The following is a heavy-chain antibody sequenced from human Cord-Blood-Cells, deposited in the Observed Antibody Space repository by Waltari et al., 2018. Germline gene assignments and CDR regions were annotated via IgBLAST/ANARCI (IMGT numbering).Heavy chain of an antibody. Sequence: QVQLQESGPGLVKPSQTLSLTCPVSGGSISSGSYYWSSIRPPAGKGLEWIGYIYTSGSTNYNPSLKSRVTISVDTSKNQFSLKLSSVTAADTAVYYCARVGTTVTTYYYYYGMDVWGQGTTVTVSS. CDR1: GGSISSGSYY. J-gene: IGHJ6*02. CDR2: IYTSGST. D-gene: IGHD4-17*01. CDR3: ARVGTTVTTYYYYYGMDV. V-gene: IGHV4-61*09.